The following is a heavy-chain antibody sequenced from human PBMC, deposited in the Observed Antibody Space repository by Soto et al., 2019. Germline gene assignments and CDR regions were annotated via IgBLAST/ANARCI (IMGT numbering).Heavy chain of an antibody. CDR2: INHSGST. CDR3: ARGQREQQLVRGAQWFDP. D-gene: IGHD6-13*01. V-gene: IGHV4-34*01. J-gene: IGHJ5*02. Sequence: SETLSLTCAVYGGSFSGYYWSWIRQPPGKGLEWIGEINHSGSTNYNPSLKSRVTISVDTSKNQFSLKLSSVTAADTAVYYCARGQREQQLVRGAQWFDPWGQGTLVTVSS. CDR1: GGSFSGYY.